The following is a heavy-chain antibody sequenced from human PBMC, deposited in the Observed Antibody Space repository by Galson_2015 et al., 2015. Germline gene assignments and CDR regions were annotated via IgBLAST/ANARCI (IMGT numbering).Heavy chain of an antibody. D-gene: IGHD1/OR15-1a*01. Sequence: CLSPSCAGSGVTFRSYSMNWVRQAPGTRGEWVSSISSSRRYIYDADSVTGRFTISRDNAKNSLYLQMNSLRAEDTAVHYCARDHNGGAPTTGHYWYFELWGRGTLVTVSS. CDR2: ISSSRRYI. J-gene: IGHJ2*01. V-gene: IGHV3-21*01. CDR1: GVTFRSYS. CDR3: ARDHNGGAPTTGHYWYFEL.